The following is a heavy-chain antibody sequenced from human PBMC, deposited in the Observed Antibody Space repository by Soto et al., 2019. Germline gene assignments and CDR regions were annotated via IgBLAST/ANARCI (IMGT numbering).Heavy chain of an antibody. CDR1: GFVRSNRG. D-gene: IGHD2-15*01. V-gene: IGHV3-30*18. Sequence: LRLYWAGSGFVRSNRGMQWDCQAPGKGLEWVAVISYDGSNKYYADSVKGRFTISRDNSKNTLYLQMNSLRAEDTAVYYCAKDISVARGAFDIWGQGTMVT. J-gene: IGHJ3*02. CDR3: AKDISVARGAFDI. CDR2: ISYDGSNK.